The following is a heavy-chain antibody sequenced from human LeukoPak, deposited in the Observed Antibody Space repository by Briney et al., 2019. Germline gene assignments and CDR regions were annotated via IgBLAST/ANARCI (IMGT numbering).Heavy chain of an antibody. CDR1: GGTFSSYA. J-gene: IGHJ6*02. D-gene: IGHD1-1*01. CDR3: ARHYNWNDIGMDV. Sequence: SVKVSCKASGGTFSSYAISWVRQAPGQGLEWMGRIIPILGIANYAQKFQGRVTITADKSTSTAYMELSSLRSEDTAVYYCARHYNWNDIGMDVWGQGTTVTVSS. V-gene: IGHV1-69*04. CDR2: IIPILGIA.